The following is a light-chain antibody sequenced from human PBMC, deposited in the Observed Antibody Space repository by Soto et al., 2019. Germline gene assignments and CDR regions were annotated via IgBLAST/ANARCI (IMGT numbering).Light chain of an antibody. V-gene: IGKV1-27*01. Sequence: DIQMTQSPSSLSAFLGDRVTITCRASQGISDYLVWYQQKPGKVPKLLIYAASTLQSGAPPRFSGTGSGTDFTLTISSLQPEDVATYYCQNYYSAPFTFVPGTKVDIK. J-gene: IGKJ3*01. CDR3: QNYYSAPFT. CDR2: AAS. CDR1: QGISDY.